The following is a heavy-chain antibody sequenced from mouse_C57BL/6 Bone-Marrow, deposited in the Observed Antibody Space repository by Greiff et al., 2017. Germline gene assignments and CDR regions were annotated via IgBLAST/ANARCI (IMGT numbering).Heavy chain of an antibody. V-gene: IGHV5-17*01. J-gene: IGHJ3*01. CDR2: ISSGSSTI. CDR3: ASLTTVVATRAY. CDR1: GFTFSDYG. Sequence: EVQRVESGGGLVKPGGSLKLSCAASGFTFSDYGMHWVRQAPEKGLEWVAYISSGSSTIYYADTVKGRFTISRDNAKNTLFLQMTSLRSEDTAMYYCASLTTVVATRAYWGQGTLVTVSA. D-gene: IGHD1-1*01.